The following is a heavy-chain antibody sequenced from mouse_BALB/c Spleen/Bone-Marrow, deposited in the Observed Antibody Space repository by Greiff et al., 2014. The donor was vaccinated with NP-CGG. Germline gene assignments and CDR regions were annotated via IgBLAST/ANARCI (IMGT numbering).Heavy chain of an antibody. D-gene: IGHD4-1*01. V-gene: IGHV3-1*02. J-gene: IGHJ4*01. CDR2: IHYSGIT. CDR1: GYSITSYYS. Sequence: EVQLQQSGPDLVKPSQSLSLTCTVTGYSITSYYSWHWIRQSPGNKLEWMGYIHYSGITVYNPSLKSRISITRDTSNNQFFLQLNSVTTEDTATYYCARFAGTPYTMDYWGQGTSVTVSS. CDR3: ARFAGTPYTMDY.